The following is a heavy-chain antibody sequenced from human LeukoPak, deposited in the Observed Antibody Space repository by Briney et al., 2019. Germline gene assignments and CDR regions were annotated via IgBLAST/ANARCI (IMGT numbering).Heavy chain of an antibody. CDR3: AKVSGRIQIWPQPFGDGMDV. V-gene: IGHV3-23*01. D-gene: IGHD5-18*01. CDR2: ISATGDNT. J-gene: IGHJ6*02. Sequence: PGGSLRLSCEASRFSFNSYVMSWVRQAPGKGLECVSGISATGDNTYYADSVKGRFTISRDNSKNTLYLQMNSLRVEDTAVYYCAKVSGRIQIWPQPFGDGMDVWGQGTTVTVSS. CDR1: RFSFNSYV.